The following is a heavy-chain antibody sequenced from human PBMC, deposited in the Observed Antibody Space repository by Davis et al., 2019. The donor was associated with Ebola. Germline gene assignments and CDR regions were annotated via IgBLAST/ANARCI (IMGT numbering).Heavy chain of an antibody. J-gene: IGHJ5*02. D-gene: IGHD6-19*01. V-gene: IGHV3-30*02. CDR3: AKDRREAVAGNWFDP. CDR1: GFTFSSYG. CDR2: IRYDGSNK. Sequence: PGGSLRLSCAASGFTFSSYGMHWVRQAPGKGLERVAFIRYDGSNKYYADSVKGRFTISRDNSKNTLYLQMNSLRAEDTAVYYCAKDRREAVAGNWFDPWGQGTLVTVSS.